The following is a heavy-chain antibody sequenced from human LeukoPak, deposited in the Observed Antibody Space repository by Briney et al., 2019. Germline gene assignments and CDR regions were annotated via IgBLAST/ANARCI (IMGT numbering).Heavy chain of an antibody. V-gene: IGHV4-59*01. Sequence: SETLSLTCTVSGGSISNYYWSWIRQPPGKGLEWIGYIYYSGSTNYNPSLKSRVTISVDTSKNQFSLKLSSVTAADTAVYYCARDPDYEGTIWGQGTLVTVSS. D-gene: IGHD1-7*01. J-gene: IGHJ4*02. CDR3: ARDPDYEGTI. CDR1: GGSISNYY. CDR2: IYYSGST.